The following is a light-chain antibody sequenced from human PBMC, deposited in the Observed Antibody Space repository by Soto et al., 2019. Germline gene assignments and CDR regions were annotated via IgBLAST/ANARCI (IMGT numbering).Light chain of an antibody. CDR2: EVS. CDR1: SSDVGGYNY. CDR3: QSYDSSLSGYV. Sequence: QSVLTQPPSASGSPGQSVTISCTGTSSDVGGYNYVSWYQQHPGKVPKLMIYEVSKRPSGVPDRFSGSKSGNTASLTVSGLQAEDEADYYCQSYDSSLSGYVFGTGTKVTVL. V-gene: IGLV2-8*01. J-gene: IGLJ1*01.